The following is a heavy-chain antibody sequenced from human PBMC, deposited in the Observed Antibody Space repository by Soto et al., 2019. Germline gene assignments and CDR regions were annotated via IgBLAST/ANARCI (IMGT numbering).Heavy chain of an antibody. J-gene: IGHJ5*02. CDR1: GCSIGSGGYY. V-gene: IGHV4-31*03. Sequence: SETLSLTCTVSGCSIGSGGYYWSWIRQHPGKGLEWIAHIYYSGSTNYNPSLKSRLTISVDTSKNQFSLKLSSVTAADTAVYNCGRGTQHGGEPGCYGGLDPWGQGTVVPVSS. CDR3: GRGTQHGGEPGCYGGLDP. CDR2: IYYSGST. D-gene: IGHD2-2*01.